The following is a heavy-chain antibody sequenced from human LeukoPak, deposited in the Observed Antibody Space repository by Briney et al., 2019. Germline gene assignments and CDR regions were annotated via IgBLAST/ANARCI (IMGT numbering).Heavy chain of an antibody. CDR2: ISSSGGHT. J-gene: IGHJ4*02. D-gene: IGHD6-19*01. CDR1: GFTFSSYA. CDR3: ARDVGGVSSGLDY. Sequence: GGSLRLSCAASGFTFSSYAMSWVRQAPGKGLEWVSTISSSGGHTYYADSVKGRFTISRDNSKNSLYLQMSSLRTEDTALYYCARDVGGVSSGLDYWGQGTLVSVSS. V-gene: IGHV3-23*01.